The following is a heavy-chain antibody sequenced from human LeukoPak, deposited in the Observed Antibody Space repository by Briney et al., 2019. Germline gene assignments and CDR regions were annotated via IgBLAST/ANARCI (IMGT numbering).Heavy chain of an antibody. CDR3: GRDLGAAIDY. J-gene: IGHJ4*02. Sequence: SQTLSLTCAISGDSVSSNRAGWNWLRQSPSRGLEGLGRTYYRSKWYNEYAVSVKGRISINADTSKNQFSVQLNSVTPEDTAVYYCGRDLGAAIDYCVQGTLVTVSS. V-gene: IGHV6-1*01. D-gene: IGHD1-26*01. CDR1: GDSVSSNRAG. CDR2: TYYRSKWYN.